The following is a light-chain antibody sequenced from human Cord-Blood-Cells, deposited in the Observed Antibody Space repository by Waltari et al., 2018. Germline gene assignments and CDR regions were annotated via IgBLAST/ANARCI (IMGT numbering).Light chain of an antibody. V-gene: IGLV2-23*01. CDR1: SSDVGSYHL. Sequence: QSALTQPASVSGSPGQSITISCTGNSSDVGSYHLVSGYQQHPGKAPKLMIYEGSKRPSGVSNRFSGSKSGNTASLTISGLQAEDEADYYCCSYAGSYVFGTGTKVTVL. J-gene: IGLJ1*01. CDR2: EGS. CDR3: CSYAGSYV.